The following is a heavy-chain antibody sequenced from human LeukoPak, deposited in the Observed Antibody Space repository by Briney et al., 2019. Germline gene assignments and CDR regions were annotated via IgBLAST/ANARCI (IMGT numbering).Heavy chain of an antibody. CDR2: ISRSSSYI. CDR1: GFTFSDYT. D-gene: IGHD6-19*01. CDR3: ARGRSGWYTFDS. Sequence: GGSLRLSCAASGFTFSDYTMNWVRQAPGKGLEWVSSISRSSSYIYYPDSVKGRFTISRDNAKNSLYLQMNSLSAEDTAVYYRARGRSGWYTFDSWGQGTLVTVSS. V-gene: IGHV3-21*01. J-gene: IGHJ4*02.